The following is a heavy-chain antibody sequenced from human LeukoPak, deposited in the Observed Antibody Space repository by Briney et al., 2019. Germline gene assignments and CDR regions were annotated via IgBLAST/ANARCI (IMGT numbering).Heavy chain of an antibody. J-gene: IGHJ4*02. Sequence: PSETLSLTCAVYGGSFSGYYWSWIRQPPGKGLEWIGEINHSGSTNYNPSLKSRVTISVDTSKNQFSLKLSSVTAADTAVYYCARGRKQQLVRGFDYWGQGTLVTVSS. CDR3: ARGRKQQLVRGFDY. D-gene: IGHD6-13*01. V-gene: IGHV4-34*01. CDR2: INHSGST. CDR1: GGSFSGYY.